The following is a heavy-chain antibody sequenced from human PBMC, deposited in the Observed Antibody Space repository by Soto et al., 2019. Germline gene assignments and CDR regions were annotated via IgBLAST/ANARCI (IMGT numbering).Heavy chain of an antibody. CDR3: ARASSRYGDSDAFDI. V-gene: IGHV4-59*01. CDR1: GGSISSYY. D-gene: IGHD4-17*01. Sequence: SETLSLTCTVSGGSISSYYWSWIRQPPGKGLEWIGYIYYSGSTNYNPSLKSRVTISVDTSKNQFSLKLSSVTAADTAVYYCARASSRYGDSDAFDIWGQGTMVTVSS. J-gene: IGHJ3*02. CDR2: IYYSGST.